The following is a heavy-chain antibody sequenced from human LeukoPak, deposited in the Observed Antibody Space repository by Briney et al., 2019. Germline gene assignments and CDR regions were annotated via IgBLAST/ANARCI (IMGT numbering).Heavy chain of an antibody. J-gene: IGHJ6*02. Sequence: ASVKVSCKASGYTFTSYYMHWVRQAPGQGLEWMGIISPSGGSTSYAQKFQGRVTMTRDTSTSTVYMELSSLRSEDTAVYYCAGGITGLGMDVWGQGTTVTVSS. V-gene: IGHV1-46*01. CDR1: GYTFTSYY. D-gene: IGHD3-16*01. CDR3: AGGITGLGMDV. CDR2: ISPSGGST.